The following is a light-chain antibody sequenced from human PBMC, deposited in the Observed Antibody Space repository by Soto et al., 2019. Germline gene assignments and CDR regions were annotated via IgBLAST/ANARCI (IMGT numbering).Light chain of an antibody. CDR2: STS. Sequence: QTVVTQESSFSVSPGGTVTLTCGLTSGSVSTANNPNWYQQTPGLATRTLIYSTSTRPSGVPDRFSGAILGNKAAITITGAQAYDESDDYCALFMGNGISVFGTGTKRTVL. V-gene: IGLV8-61*01. CDR3: ALFMGNGISV. CDR1: SGSVSTANN. J-gene: IGLJ1*01.